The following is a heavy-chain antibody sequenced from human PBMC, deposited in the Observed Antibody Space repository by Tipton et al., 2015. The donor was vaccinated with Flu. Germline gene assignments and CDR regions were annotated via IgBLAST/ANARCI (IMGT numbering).Heavy chain of an antibody. CDR1: GDAIGSYY. J-gene: IGHJ4*02. V-gene: IGHV4-59*01. CDR2: VYYSGVT. CDR3: ARGRNTYGDHVLDF. Sequence: TLSLTCTVSGDAIGSYYWTWIRQPPGKGLEWIGYVYYSGVTNYNPAIKSRVSISVDTSKNQFSLNLRSVTAADTAIYFCARGRNTYGDHVLDFWGPGTLVTVSS. D-gene: IGHD4-17*01.